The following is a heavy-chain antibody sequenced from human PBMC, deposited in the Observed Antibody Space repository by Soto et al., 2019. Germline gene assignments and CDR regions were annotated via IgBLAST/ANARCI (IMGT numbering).Heavy chain of an antibody. D-gene: IGHD2-2*01. J-gene: IGHJ4*02. CDR1: GGTFSSYA. V-gene: IGHV1-69*13. CDR2: IIPIFGTA. Sequence: SVKVSCKASGGTFSSYAISWARQAPGQGLEWMGGIIPIFGTANYAQKFQGRVTITADESTSTAYMELSSLRSEDTAVYYCAIRETLVVVPAAMFPLDYWGQGTLVTVSS. CDR3: AIRETLVVVPAAMFPLDY.